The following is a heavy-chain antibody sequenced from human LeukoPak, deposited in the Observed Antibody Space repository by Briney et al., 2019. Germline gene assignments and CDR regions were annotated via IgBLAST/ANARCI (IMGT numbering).Heavy chain of an antibody. CDR3: ARVVFCSGGSCYRYYFDY. CDR2: INHSGST. CDR1: GGSFSGYY. Sequence: SETLSLTCAVYGGSFSGYYWSWIRQPPGKGLEWIGEINHSGSTNYNPSLKSRVTISAVTSKNQFSLNLSSVTAADTAVYYCARVVFCSGGSCYRYYFDYWGQGTLVTVSS. J-gene: IGHJ4*02. D-gene: IGHD2-15*01. V-gene: IGHV4-34*01.